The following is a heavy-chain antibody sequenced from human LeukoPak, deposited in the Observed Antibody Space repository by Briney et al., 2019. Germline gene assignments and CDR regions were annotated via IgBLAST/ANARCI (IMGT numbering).Heavy chain of an antibody. V-gene: IGHV3-7*01. CDR2: IKQDGSEK. D-gene: IGHD6-13*01. CDR3: AGERPSSSWYDF. CDR1: GFTVSSNY. Sequence: GGSLRLSCAASGFTVSSNYMSWVRQAPGKGLEWVANIKQDGSEKYYADSVRGRFTISRDDGKKSLYLQMNSLRVEDTAVYYCAGERPSSSWYDFWGQGTLVTVSS. J-gene: IGHJ5*01.